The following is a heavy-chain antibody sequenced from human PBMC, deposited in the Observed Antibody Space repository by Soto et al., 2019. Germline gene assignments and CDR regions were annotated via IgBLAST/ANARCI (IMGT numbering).Heavy chain of an antibody. CDR3: ARVEIAAAVDYYYYYYMDV. V-gene: IGHV4-31*03. CDR1: GGSISSGGYY. D-gene: IGHD6-13*01. CDR2: IYYSGST. J-gene: IGHJ6*03. Sequence: SETLSLTCTVSGGSISSGGYYWSWIRQHPGKGLEWIGYIYYSGSTYYNPSLKSRVTISVDTSKNQFSLKLSSVTAADTAVYYCARVEIAAAVDYYYYYYMDVWGKGTTVTVSS.